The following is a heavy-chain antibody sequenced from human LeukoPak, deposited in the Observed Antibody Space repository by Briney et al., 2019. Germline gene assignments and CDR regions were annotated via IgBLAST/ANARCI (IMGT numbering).Heavy chain of an antibody. CDR3: AKDIDYDSSGYLDY. D-gene: IGHD3-22*01. Sequence: GRSLRLSCAASGFTFDDYAMHWVRQAPGKGLEWVSGISWNSGSIGYADSVKGRFTISRDNARNSLYLQMNSLRAEDTALYYCAKDIDYDSSGYLDYWGQGTLVTVSS. V-gene: IGHV3-9*01. CDR2: ISWNSGSI. J-gene: IGHJ4*02. CDR1: GFTFDDYA.